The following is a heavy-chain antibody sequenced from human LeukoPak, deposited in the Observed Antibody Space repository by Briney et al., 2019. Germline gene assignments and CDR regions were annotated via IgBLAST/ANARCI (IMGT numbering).Heavy chain of an antibody. CDR1: GGSISSSSYY. Sequence: PSETLPLTCTVSGGSISSSSYYWGWIRQPPGKGLEWIGSIYYSGSTYYNPSLKSRVTISVDTSKNQFSLKLSSVTAADTAVYYCARVTGGTDFDYWGQGTLVTVSS. D-gene: IGHD7-27*01. CDR3: ARVTGGTDFDY. V-gene: IGHV4-39*01. J-gene: IGHJ4*02. CDR2: IYYSGST.